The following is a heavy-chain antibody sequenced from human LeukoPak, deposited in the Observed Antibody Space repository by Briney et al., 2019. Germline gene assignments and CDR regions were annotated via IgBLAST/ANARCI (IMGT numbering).Heavy chain of an antibody. V-gene: IGHV4-61*02. Sequence: SETLSLTCTVSGGSISSGSYYWSWIRQPAGKGLEWIGRSYTSGSTNYNPSLKSQVTISVDTSKNQFSLKLSSVTAADTAVYYCEGSSWYADYWGQGTLVTVSS. CDR3: EGSSWYADY. CDR2: SYTSGST. D-gene: IGHD6-13*01. J-gene: IGHJ4*02. CDR1: GGSISSGSYY.